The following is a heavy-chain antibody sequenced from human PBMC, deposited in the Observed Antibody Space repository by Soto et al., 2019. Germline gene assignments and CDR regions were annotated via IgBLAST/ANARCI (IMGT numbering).Heavy chain of an antibody. J-gene: IGHJ6*02. CDR3: ARLAPYYYYCMDV. CDR2: IYHSGST. CDR1: GGSISSGGYS. V-gene: IGHV4-30-2*01. Sequence: QLQLQESGSGLVKPSQTLSLTCAVSGGSISSGGYSWSWIRQPPGKGLEWIGYIYHSGSTYSNPSLNSRGTLSVDRSKSQFSLKLSPLTAADTAVYYCARLAPYYYYCMDVWGQGTTVTVSS.